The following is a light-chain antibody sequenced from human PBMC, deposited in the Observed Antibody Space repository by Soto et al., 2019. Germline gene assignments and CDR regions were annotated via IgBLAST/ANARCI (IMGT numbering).Light chain of an antibody. Sequence: DIQMTQSPSSLSASVGDRVTITCRASQDISNFLNWYQQKPGEAPKLLIYGASNLQTGVPSRFSGSGSGTDLTLTISSLQPEDIATYYCQQYDNLPATFGGGTKVDNK. CDR2: GAS. CDR1: QDISNF. CDR3: QQYDNLPAT. V-gene: IGKV1-33*01. J-gene: IGKJ4*01.